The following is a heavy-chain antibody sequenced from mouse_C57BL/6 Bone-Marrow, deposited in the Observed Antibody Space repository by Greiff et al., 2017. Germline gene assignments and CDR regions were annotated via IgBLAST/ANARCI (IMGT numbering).Heavy chain of an antibody. CDR3: TGLWGWLLRGFSY. J-gene: IGHJ3*01. CDR1: GFTFSNYW. V-gene: IGHV6-3*01. CDR2: IRLKSDNYAT. Sequence: EVKLMESGGGLVQPGGSMKLSCVASGFTFSNYWMNWVRQSPEKGLEWVAQIRLKSDNYATHYAESVKGRFTISRDDSKSSVYLQMNNLRAEDTGIYYCTGLWGWLLRGFSYWFQGSLVTVSA. D-gene: IGHD2-3*01.